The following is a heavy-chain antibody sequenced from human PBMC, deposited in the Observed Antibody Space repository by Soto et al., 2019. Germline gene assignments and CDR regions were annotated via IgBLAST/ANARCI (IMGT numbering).Heavy chain of an antibody. CDR2: INYSGST. V-gene: IGHV4-39*01. CDR1: GASISSGSSY. CDR3: ARHVMTGPYNYYCSGLDV. Sequence: QLQLQESGPGLVKPSETLSLTCAVSGASISSGSSYWGWLRQPPGKGLEWIGKINYSGSTYYNPSLKSRVTLSVDTSQKHCSLKLSSVTAADTAVYYCARHVMTGPYNYYCSGLDVWGQGTAVTVSS. D-gene: IGHD3-9*01. J-gene: IGHJ6*02.